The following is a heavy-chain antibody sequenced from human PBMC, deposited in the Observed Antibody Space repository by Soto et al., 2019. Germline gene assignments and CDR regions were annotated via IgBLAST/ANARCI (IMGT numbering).Heavy chain of an antibody. CDR2: IRSKAYGGTT. CDR1: GFTFGDYA. D-gene: IGHD6-13*01. CDR3: TRDHDRWYGDYYGMDV. V-gene: IGHV3-49*03. Sequence: PGGSLRLSCTASGFTFGDYAMSWFRQAPGKGLEWVGFIRSKAYGGTTEYAASVKGRFTISRDDSKSIAYLQMNSLKTEDTAVYYCTRDHDRWYGDYYGMDVWGQGTTVTVS. J-gene: IGHJ6*02.